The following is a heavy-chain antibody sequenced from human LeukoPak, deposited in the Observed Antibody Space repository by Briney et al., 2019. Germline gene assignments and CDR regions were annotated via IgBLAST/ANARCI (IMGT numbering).Heavy chain of an antibody. V-gene: IGHV3-23*01. CDR2: ISGSGDTT. D-gene: IGHD5-18*01. CDR3: AKAKTQAMVLPENY. CDR1: GFTFSYYA. J-gene: IGHJ4*02. Sequence: GGSLRLSCAASGFTFSYYAMSWVRQAPWKGLEWVSAISGSGDTTYYADSVKGRFTISRDNSKNTLYLQMNSLRADDTAVYYCAKAKTQAMVLPENYWGQGTLVTVSS.